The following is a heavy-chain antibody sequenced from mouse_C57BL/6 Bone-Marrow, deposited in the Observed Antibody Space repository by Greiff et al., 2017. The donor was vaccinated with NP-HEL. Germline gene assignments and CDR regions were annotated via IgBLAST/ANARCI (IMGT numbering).Heavy chain of an antibody. CDR1: GFTFSDYG. D-gene: IGHD1-1*01. J-gene: IGHJ2*01. CDR3: ARTFITTVVA. CDR2: ISSGSSTI. V-gene: IGHV5-17*01. Sequence: VKLVESGGGLVKPGGSLKLSCAASGFTFSDYGMHWVRQAPEKGLEWVAYISSGSSTIYYADTVKGRFTISRDNAKNTLFLQMTSLRSEDTAMYYCARTFITTVVAGGQGTTLTVSS.